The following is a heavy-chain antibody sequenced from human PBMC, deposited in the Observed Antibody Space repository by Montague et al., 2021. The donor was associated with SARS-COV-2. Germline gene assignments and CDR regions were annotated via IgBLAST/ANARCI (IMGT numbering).Heavy chain of an antibody. CDR3: ARDCYDYGSGSYQRWFDP. J-gene: IGHJ5*02. CDR2: IYHSGST. V-gene: IGHV4-38-2*02. Sequence: SETLSLTCTVSGYSISSGYYWGWIRQLPGKGLEWIGSIYHSGSTYYNPSLKSRVTISVDTSKNQFSLKLLPVTAADTAVYYCARDCYDYGSGSYQRWFDPWGQGTLVTVSS. D-gene: IGHD3-10*01. CDR1: GYSISSGYY.